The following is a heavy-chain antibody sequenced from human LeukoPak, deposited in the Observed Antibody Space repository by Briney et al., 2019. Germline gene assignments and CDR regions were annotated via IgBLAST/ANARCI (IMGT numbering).Heavy chain of an antibody. CDR2: ITGSGSTI. CDR1: GLTFSDYY. J-gene: IGHJ4*02. CDR3: ARHYYHGSGHGGY. Sequence: GASLRLSCAASGLTFSDYYMSWIRQAPGKGLEWLSYITGSGSTIYYADSVKGRFTISRDNAKNSLYLQMNSLRVEDTAVYYCARHYYHGSGHGGYWGQGTLVTVSS. D-gene: IGHD3-22*01. V-gene: IGHV3-11*01.